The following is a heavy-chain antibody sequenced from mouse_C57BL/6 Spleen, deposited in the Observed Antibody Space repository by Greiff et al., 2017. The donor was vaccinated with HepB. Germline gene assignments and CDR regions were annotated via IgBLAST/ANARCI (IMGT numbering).Heavy chain of an antibody. V-gene: IGHV1-82*01. J-gene: IGHJ3*01. CDR3: ASTPGAY. CDR2: IYPGDGDT. D-gene: IGHD2-1*01. Sequence: VQLQQSGPELVKPGASVKLSCKASGYAFSSSWMNWVKQRPGKGLEWIGRIYPGDGDTNYNGKFKGKATLTADKSSSTAYMQLSSLTSEDSAVYFCASTPGAYWGQGTLVTVSA. CDR1: GYAFSSSW.